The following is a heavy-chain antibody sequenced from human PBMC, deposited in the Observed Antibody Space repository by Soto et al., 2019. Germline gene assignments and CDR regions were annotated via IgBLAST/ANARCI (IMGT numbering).Heavy chain of an antibody. CDR3: ARCYCTVGSCYTCWHFDL. CDR1: GYTFADYG. V-gene: IGHV1-18*01. Sequence: QAQLVQSGAEVKKPGASVKVSCQAGGYTFADYGISWVRQAPGQGLEWVGWIGPYNGNTNYAQNLQDRVTMTTDTSTNTAYVELRRLRSDDTALYYCARCYCTVGSCYTCWHFDLWGRGTLLTVSS. J-gene: IGHJ2*01. D-gene: IGHD2-15*01. CDR2: IGPYNGNT.